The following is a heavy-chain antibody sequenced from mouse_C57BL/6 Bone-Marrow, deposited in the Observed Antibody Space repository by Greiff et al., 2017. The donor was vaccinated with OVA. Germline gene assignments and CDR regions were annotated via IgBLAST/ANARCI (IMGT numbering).Heavy chain of an antibody. J-gene: IGHJ4*01. V-gene: IGHV1-64*01. CDR3: ERGRYYYGSSYEAMDY. CDR2: IHPNSGST. CDR1: GYTFTSYW. D-gene: IGHD1-1*01. Sequence: QVQLQQPGAELVKPGASVKLSCKASGYTFTSYWMHWVKQRPGQGLEWIGMIHPNSGSTNYNEKFKSKATLTVDKSSSTAYMQLSSLTSEDSAVYYCERGRYYYGSSYEAMDYWGQGTSVTVSS.